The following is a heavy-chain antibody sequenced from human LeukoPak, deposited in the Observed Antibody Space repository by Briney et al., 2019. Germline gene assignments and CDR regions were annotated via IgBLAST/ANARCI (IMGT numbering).Heavy chain of an antibody. CDR2: ISGDGSVT. CDR3: ARYSSSSGGASYYLDY. D-gene: IGHD6-6*01. V-gene: IGHV3-74*01. Sequence: PGESLRLSCTASGFTLRNYWMHWVRQVPGKRLVWVSRISGDGSVTNYADSVQGRLTISRDNAKNILYLQINNLRSEDTAVYYCARYSSSSGGASYYLDYWGHGTLVTVSS. J-gene: IGHJ4*01. CDR1: GFTLRNYW.